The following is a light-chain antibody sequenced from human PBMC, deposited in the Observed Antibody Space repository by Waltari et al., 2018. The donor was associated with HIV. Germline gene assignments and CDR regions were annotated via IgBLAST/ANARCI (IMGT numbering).Light chain of an antibody. CDR2: EGF. Sequence: QHHPGRAPKLIIYEGFKRPSGVSNRFSGSKSGNTASLTISGLQADDEAHYYCSSSADNSVPFGGGTKVTVL. CDR3: SSSADNSVP. V-gene: IGLV2-23*01. J-gene: IGLJ2*01.